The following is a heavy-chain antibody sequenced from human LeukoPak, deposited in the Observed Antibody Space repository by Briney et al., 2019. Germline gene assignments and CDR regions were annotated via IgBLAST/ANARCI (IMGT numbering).Heavy chain of an antibody. CDR2: VNLRGST. Sequence: SETLSLTCALFNGSFGDYYWSWIRQPPGKGLEWIGEVNLRGSTYYNPSLKSRVTISVDTSKNQFSLNLTSVAAADTAIFYCARGLVQLDSWGQGTLVTVSS. CDR1: NGSFGDYY. CDR3: ARGLVQLDS. J-gene: IGHJ4*02. V-gene: IGHV4-34*01. D-gene: IGHD6-13*01.